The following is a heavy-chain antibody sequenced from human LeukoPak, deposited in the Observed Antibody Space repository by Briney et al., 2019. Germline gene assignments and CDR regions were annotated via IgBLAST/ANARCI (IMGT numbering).Heavy chain of an antibody. CDR3: ARGWVTGMAAAGDPGQFDP. Sequence: SETLSLTCTVSGGSISSYYWSWIRQPPGKGLEWIGYIYYSGSTNYNPSLKSRVTISVDTSKNQFSLKLSSVTAADTAVYYCARGWVTGMAAAGDPGQFDPWGQGTLVTVSS. CDR1: GGSISSYY. J-gene: IGHJ5*02. V-gene: IGHV4-59*12. D-gene: IGHD6-13*01. CDR2: IYYSGST.